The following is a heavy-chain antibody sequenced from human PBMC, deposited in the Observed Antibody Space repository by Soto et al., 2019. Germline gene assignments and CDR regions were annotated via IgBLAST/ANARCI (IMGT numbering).Heavy chain of an antibody. J-gene: IGHJ5*02. D-gene: IGHD3-3*01. CDR2: IVPLFGTA. CDR3: ARDGDPGYSFWSGPLGGGRFDP. CDR1: GGTFGNTA. Sequence: QVQLVQSGAAVKEPGSSVNVSCKTSGGTFGNTAVTWVRQVPGQGLEWIGGIVPLFGTANYAQKFRGRVMIPADESTSTAYMDLSSLRSDDTAIYYCARDGDPGYSFWSGPLGGGRFDPWGQGTLVTVSS. V-gene: IGHV1-69*12.